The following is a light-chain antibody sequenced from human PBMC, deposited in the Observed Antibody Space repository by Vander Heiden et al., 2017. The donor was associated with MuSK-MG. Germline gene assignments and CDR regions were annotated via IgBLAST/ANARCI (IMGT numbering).Light chain of an antibody. J-gene: IGKJ5*01. CDR2: AAS. CDR1: QGISSY. Sequence: DIQLTQSPSFLSASVGDRVTITCRDSQGISSYLAWYQQKPGKAPKLLIYAASTLQSGVPSRFSGSGPGTEFTLTISSLQPEDFATYYCQQLNSYPITFGQRTRLEIK. CDR3: QQLNSYPIT. V-gene: IGKV1-9*01.